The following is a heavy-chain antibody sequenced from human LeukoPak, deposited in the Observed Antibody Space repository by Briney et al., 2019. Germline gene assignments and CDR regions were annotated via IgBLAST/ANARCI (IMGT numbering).Heavy chain of an antibody. CDR3: ARDSGRFLEWITYVDV. CDR1: GFTFKDYC. CDR2: ISPSSGYI. V-gene: IGHV3-21*01. J-gene: IGHJ6*03. Sequence: GGSLRLSCAVSGFTFKDYCMNWVRQTLGKGLEWVSSISPSSGYIYYADSVKGRFTISRDNAKKSLYLQMNSLRAEDTAVYYCARDSGRFLEWITYVDVWGKGTTVTVSS. D-gene: IGHD3-3*01.